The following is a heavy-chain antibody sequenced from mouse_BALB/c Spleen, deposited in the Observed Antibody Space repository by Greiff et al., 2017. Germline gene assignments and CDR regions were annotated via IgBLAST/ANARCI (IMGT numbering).Heavy chain of an antibody. J-gene: IGHJ3*01. CDR1: GYTFTNYW. Sequence: QVQLKESGAELVRPGTSVKISCKASGYTFTNYWLGWVKQRPGHGLEWIGDIYPGGGYTNYNEKFKGKATLTADTSSSTAYMQLSSLTSEDSAVYFCARSGDYEIPWFAYWGQGTLVTVSA. CDR2: IYPGGGYT. D-gene: IGHD2-4*01. V-gene: IGHV1-63*02. CDR3: ARSGDYEIPWFAY.